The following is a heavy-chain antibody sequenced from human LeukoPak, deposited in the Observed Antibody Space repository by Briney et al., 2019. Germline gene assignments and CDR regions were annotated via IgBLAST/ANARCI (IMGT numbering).Heavy chain of an antibody. V-gene: IGHV3-74*01. CDR3: IRDFRSADL. CDR1: GFTFSNYW. J-gene: IGHJ5*02. Sequence: GGSLRLSCVASGFTFSNYWMHWVCQPPGKGLVWVSRIYVDGRTTNYADSVKGRFTISRDNAKNTVYLEMNSLSVEDTATYYCIRDFRSADLWGQGTLVTVTS. CDR2: IYVDGRTT.